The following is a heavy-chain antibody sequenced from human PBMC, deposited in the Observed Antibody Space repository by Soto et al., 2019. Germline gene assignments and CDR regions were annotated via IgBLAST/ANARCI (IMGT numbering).Heavy chain of an antibody. Sequence: QVQLQESGPGLVKPSQTLSLTCIVSGDSISSGDYYWSWIRQHPGKGLEWIGYIYHSGSTYYNPSLKSRITMSLDTSKNQFSLTMASMTAADTAVYYCAREYCGGDCFYRNWFDPWGQGTLVTVSS. J-gene: IGHJ5*02. CDR2: IYHSGST. D-gene: IGHD2-21*02. CDR3: AREYCGGDCFYRNWFDP. V-gene: IGHV4-31*03. CDR1: GDSISSGDYY.